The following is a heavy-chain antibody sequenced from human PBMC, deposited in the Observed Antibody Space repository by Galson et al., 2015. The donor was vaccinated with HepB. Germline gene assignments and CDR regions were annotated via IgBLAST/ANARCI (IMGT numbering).Heavy chain of an antibody. CDR1: GGTFSSYA. J-gene: IGHJ5*02. Sequence: SVKVSCKASGGTFSSYAISWVRQAPGQGLEWMGGIIPIFGTANYAQKFQGRVTITADESTSTAYMELSSLRSEDTAVYYCAREPLSIAARPSGLNWFDPWGQGTLVTVSS. V-gene: IGHV1-69*13. D-gene: IGHD6-6*01. CDR2: IIPIFGTA. CDR3: AREPLSIAARPSGLNWFDP.